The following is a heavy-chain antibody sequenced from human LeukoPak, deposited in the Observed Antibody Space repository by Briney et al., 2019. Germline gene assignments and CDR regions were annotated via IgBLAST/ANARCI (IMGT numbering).Heavy chain of an antibody. V-gene: IGHV4-59*01. D-gene: IGHD1-1*01. CDR1: GSSISSYY. Sequence: SETLSLTCTVSGSSISSYYWSWIRQPPGKGLEWIGHIYGSGSTNYNPSLKSRVTLSVDTSKNQFSLKLSSVTAADTAVYYCAREGTSGTHLNWFDPWGQGTLVTVSS. CDR2: IYGSGST. CDR3: AREGTSGTHLNWFDP. J-gene: IGHJ5*02.